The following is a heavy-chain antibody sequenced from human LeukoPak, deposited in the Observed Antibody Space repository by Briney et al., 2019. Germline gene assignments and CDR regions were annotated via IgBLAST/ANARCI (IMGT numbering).Heavy chain of an antibody. D-gene: IGHD3-10*01. J-gene: IGHJ6*03. CDR1: GFTFSSYE. V-gene: IGHV3-48*03. Sequence: GGSLRLSCAASGFTFSSYEMNWVRRAPGAGLEWVSYISSSGNTMYYADPVKGRFTISRDNAKNSLYLQMNSLRAEDTAVYYCARDYGSGSPTYYYYYMDVWGKGTTVTISS. CDR2: ISSSGNTM. CDR3: ARDYGSGSPTYYYYYMDV.